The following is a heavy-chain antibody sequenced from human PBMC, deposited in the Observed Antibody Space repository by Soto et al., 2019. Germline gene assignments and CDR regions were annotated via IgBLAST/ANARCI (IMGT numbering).Heavy chain of an antibody. Sequence: EVQLVESGGGLVQPGRSLRLSCAASGFTFDDYAMHWVRQAPGKGLEWVSGISWNSGSIGYADSVKGRFTISRDNAKNYLYLQMNSLRAEDTALYYCAKSVYSNYFDYWGQGTLVTVSS. V-gene: IGHV3-9*01. CDR2: ISWNSGSI. J-gene: IGHJ4*02. D-gene: IGHD4-4*01. CDR3: AKSVYSNYFDY. CDR1: GFTFDDYA.